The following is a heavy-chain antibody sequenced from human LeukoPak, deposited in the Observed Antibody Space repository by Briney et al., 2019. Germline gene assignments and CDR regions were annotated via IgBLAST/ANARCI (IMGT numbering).Heavy chain of an antibody. Sequence: ASVKVSCKASAYTFTGYYMHWVRQAPGQGLEWMGRINPNSGGTNYAQKFQGRVTMTRDTSISTAYMELSRLRSDDTAVYYCARKPPYEILTGYEFDPWGQGTLVAVSS. CDR3: ARKPPYEILTGYEFDP. CDR1: AYTFTGYY. CDR2: INPNSGGT. D-gene: IGHD3-9*01. J-gene: IGHJ5*02. V-gene: IGHV1-2*06.